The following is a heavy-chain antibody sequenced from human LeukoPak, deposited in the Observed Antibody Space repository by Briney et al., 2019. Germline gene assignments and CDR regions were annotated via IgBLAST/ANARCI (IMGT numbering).Heavy chain of an antibody. CDR3: ARFYGSGSFRGRSYYGMDV. CDR2: INHSGST. CDR1: DGSFSGYY. Sequence: SETLSLTCAVYDGSFSGYYWSWIRQPPGKGLEWIGEINHSGSTNYNPSLKSRVTISVDTSKNQFSLKLSSVTAADTAVYYCARFYGSGSFRGRSYYGMDVWGQGTTVTVSS. J-gene: IGHJ6*02. V-gene: IGHV4-34*01. D-gene: IGHD3-10*01.